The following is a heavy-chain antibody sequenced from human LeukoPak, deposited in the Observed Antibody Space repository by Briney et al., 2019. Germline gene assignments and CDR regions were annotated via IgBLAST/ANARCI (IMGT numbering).Heavy chain of an antibody. CDR3: ARHVRGYELP. V-gene: IGHV4-59*08. D-gene: IGHD5-12*01. Sequence: SETLSLTCTVSGESISTYYWSWIRQPPGRGLEWIGYLHSSGNTHSNPSLKSRATLSVDTYKNQFSLDLSSVTAADTAVYYCARHVRGYELPWGQGTLVTVPS. J-gene: IGHJ4*02. CDR2: LHSSGNT. CDR1: GESISTYY.